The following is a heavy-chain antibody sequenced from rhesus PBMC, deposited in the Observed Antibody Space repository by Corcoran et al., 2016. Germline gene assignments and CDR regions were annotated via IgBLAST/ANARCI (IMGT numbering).Heavy chain of an antibody. CDR1: GGSISSNS. D-gene: IGHD6-37*01. J-gene: IGHJ4*01. Sequence: LQLQESGPGLVKPSETLSLTCAGSGGSISSNSWTWIRQPPGKGLEWIGRISGDARSSAYNPSLRSRVTISTCTSKTQFSLKVDSVTAADTAVYYCVGLMVAGPVEYWGQGVLVTVSS. V-gene: IGHV4-173*01. CDR2: ISGDARSS. CDR3: VGLMVAGPVEY.